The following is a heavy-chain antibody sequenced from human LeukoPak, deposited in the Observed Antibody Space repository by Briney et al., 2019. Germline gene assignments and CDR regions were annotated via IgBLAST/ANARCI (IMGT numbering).Heavy chain of an antibody. CDR3: AKNRRGCSSASCYGYHFDY. Sequence: GGSLGLSCAASGFTFSSYVMSWVRQAPGKGLEWVSGISGSGTNTYYADSVKGRFTISRDNSKNTLYVQMNSLRAEDTAIYYCAKNRRGCSSASCYGYHFDYWGQGIQVTVSS. CDR2: ISGSGTNT. D-gene: IGHD2-2*01. CDR1: GFTFSSYV. J-gene: IGHJ4*02. V-gene: IGHV3-23*01.